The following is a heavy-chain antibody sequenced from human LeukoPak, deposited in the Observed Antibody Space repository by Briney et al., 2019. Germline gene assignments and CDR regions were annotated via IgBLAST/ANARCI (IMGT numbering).Heavy chain of an antibody. CDR2: IYTSGST. J-gene: IGHJ5*02. D-gene: IGHD2-15*01. V-gene: IGHV4-61*02. CDR1: GGSISSGSYY. Sequence: SQTLSLTCTVSGGSISSGSYYWGWVRQPAGRGLEWIGRIYTSGSTNYNPSLRSRVTISVDTSKNQFSLKLSSVTAADTAVYYCARYHRYEGDHNWFDPWGQGTLVTVSS. CDR3: ARYHRYEGDHNWFDP.